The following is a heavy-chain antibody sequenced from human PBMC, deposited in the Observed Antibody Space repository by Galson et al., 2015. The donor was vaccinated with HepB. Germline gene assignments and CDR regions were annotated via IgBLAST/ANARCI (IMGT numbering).Heavy chain of an antibody. CDR1: GYSFTSYW. V-gene: IGHV5-51*01. Sequence: QSGAEVKKPGESLKISCKGSGYSFTSYWIGWVRQMPGKGLEWMGIIWPGDSDTRYSPSFQGQVTISADKSISTAYLQWSTLKASDTAVYYCARHPPHCSGDTCYTSNFDYWGQGTLVTVSS. J-gene: IGHJ4*02. CDR3: ARHPPHCSGDTCYTSNFDY. CDR2: IWPGDSDT. D-gene: IGHD2-15*01.